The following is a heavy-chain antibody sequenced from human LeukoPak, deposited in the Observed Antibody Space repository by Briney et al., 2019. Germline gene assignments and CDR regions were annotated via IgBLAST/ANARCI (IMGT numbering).Heavy chain of an antibody. Sequence: ASVKVSCKASGYTFTGYYMHWVRQAPGQGLEWMGWINPNSGGTNYAQKFQGRVTMTRDTSISTAYMELSRLRSDDTAVYYCAKKYYYDSSGYSLGGFDYWGQGTLVTVSS. CDR1: GYTFTGYY. CDR3: AKKYYYDSSGYSLGGFDY. CDR2: INPNSGGT. J-gene: IGHJ4*02. D-gene: IGHD3-22*01. V-gene: IGHV1-2*02.